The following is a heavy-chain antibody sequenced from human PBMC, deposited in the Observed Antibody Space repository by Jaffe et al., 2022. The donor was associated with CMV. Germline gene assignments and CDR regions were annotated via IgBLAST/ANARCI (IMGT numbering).Heavy chain of an antibody. CDR1: GGSISSYY. Sequence: QVQLQESGPGLVKPSETLSLTCTVSGGSISSYYWSWIRQPPGKGLEWIGYIYYSGSTNYNPSLKSRVTISVDTSKNQFSLKLSSVTAADTAVYYCARGGDYYDSSGYYYGYWYFDLWGRGTLVTVSS. D-gene: IGHD3-22*01. CDR2: IYYSGST. J-gene: IGHJ2*01. CDR3: ARGGDYYDSSGYYYGYWYFDL. V-gene: IGHV4-59*01.